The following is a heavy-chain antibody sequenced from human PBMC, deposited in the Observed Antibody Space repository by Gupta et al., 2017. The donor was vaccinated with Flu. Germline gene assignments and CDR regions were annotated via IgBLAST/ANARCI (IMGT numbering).Heavy chain of an antibody. Sequence: VEGGRGLFENRCPLTGACAGAGLSLSTSGVDFDRQAPGKGLEWLAGISHDGSQNYHTDSVKGRFIISRDNSKNTLYLQMSGLRTEDTAVYYCAKDWRWNNNIYGMNVWGQGTTVTVSS. D-gene: IGHD1-1*01. J-gene: IGHJ6*02. V-gene: IGHV3-30*18. CDR1: GLSLSTSG. CDR3: AKDWRWNNNIYGMNV. CDR2: ISHDGSQN.